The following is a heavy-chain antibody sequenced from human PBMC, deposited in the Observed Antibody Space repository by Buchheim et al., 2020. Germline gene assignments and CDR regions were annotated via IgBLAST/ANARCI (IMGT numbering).Heavy chain of an antibody. J-gene: IGHJ6*03. D-gene: IGHD2-2*01. CDR2: IYYSGST. Sequence: QVQLQESGPGLVKPSETLSLTCTVSGGSVSSGSYYWSWIRQPPGKGLEWIGYIYYSGSTNYNPPLNSRVNNSVDTSKNQFSLKLSSVTAADTAVYYCARVDWCSSTSCYYYYYYMDVWGKGTT. CDR3: ARVDWCSSTSCYYYYYYMDV. V-gene: IGHV4-61*01. CDR1: GGSVSSGSYY.